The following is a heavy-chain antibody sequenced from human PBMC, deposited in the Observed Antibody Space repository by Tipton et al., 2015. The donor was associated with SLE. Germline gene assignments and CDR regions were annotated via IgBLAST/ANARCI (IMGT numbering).Heavy chain of an antibody. V-gene: IGHV4-59*02. CDR1: GDSVRSHF. D-gene: IGHD1-1*01. CDR2: GYYNESA. CDR3: ARVPNGIGWFDP. J-gene: IGHJ5*02. Sequence: TLSLTCTVSGDSVRSHFWSWVRQPPGKRLEWIGHGYYNESANYNPSLKSRVTISLDTSKNQFSLKLTSVTAADTAFYYCARVPNGIGWFDPWGQGTLVTVSS.